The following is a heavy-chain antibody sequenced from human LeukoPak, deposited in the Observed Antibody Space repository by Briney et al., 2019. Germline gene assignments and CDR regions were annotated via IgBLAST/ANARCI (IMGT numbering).Heavy chain of an antibody. Sequence: GGSLRLSCAASGFTFSSYGMHWVRQAPGKGRECVAFIRYDGSNKYYADSVKGRFTISRDHSKNTLYLQMNSLRAEDTAVYYCAKEAHIVVVPAALHIWGQETMVTVSS. CDR1: GFTFSSYG. CDR2: IRYDGSNK. D-gene: IGHD2-2*01. J-gene: IGHJ3*02. CDR3: AKEAHIVVVPAALHI. V-gene: IGHV3-30*02.